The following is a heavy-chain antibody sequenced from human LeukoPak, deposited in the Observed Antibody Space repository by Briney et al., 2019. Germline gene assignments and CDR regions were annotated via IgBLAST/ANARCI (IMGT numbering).Heavy chain of an antibody. V-gene: IGHV4-31*03. CDR2: IYYSGNT. CDR3: ARLVSSLYYYDSSGYGYFDY. J-gene: IGHJ4*02. D-gene: IGHD3-22*01. CDR1: GGSMSSGGYF. Sequence: PSETLSLTCTVSGGSMSSGGYFWTWIRQHPGKGLEWIGYIYYSGNTYYNPSLKSRVTISVDTSKNHFSLRLSSVTAADTAVYYCARLVSSLYYYDSSGYGYFDYWGQGTLVTVSS.